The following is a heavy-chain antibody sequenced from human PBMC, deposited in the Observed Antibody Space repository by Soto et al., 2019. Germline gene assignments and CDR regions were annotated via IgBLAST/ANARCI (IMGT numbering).Heavy chain of an antibody. CDR2: INQSGTT. CDR3: ARDIITVIGGEIYYYFGMDV. J-gene: IGHJ6*02. Sequence: SETLSLTCAVNGGTFREYYWSWLRQPPGKGLEWIGEINQSGTTHYNPSLKRRINISIDTSKNQFSLNLTSVTAADTATYYCARDIITVIGGEIYYYFGMDVWGQGTTVTVSS. D-gene: IGHD3-10*01. CDR1: GGTFREYY. V-gene: IGHV4-34*01.